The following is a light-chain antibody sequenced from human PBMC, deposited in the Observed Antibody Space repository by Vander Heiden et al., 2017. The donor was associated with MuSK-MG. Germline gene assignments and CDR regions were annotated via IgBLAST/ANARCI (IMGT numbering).Light chain of an antibody. CDR1: QDIRKY. V-gene: IGKV1-33*01. CDR2: DAY. Sequence: DIQMTQSPSSLSASVGDRVTITCQASQDIRKYLNWYQQKAGKAHQLLIYDAYNVETGVPSRFSGGGFETNFTFTISGLQPDDFATYYCQQDDSLPIAFGQGTPMEIK. CDR3: QQDDSLPIA. J-gene: IGKJ5*01.